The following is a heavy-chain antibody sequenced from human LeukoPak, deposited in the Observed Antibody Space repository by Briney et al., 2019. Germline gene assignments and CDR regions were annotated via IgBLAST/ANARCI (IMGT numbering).Heavy chain of an antibody. V-gene: IGHV4-34*01. CDR3: ARGVPLGGELLRFDY. D-gene: IGHD1-26*01. J-gene: IGHJ4*02. CDR2: INHSGST. Sequence: SETLSFTCAVYGGSFSGYYWSWIRQPPGKGLEWIGEINHSGSTNYNPSLKSRVTISVDTSKNQFSLKLSSVTAADTAVYYCARGVPLGGELLRFDYWGQGTLVTVSS. CDR1: GGSFSGYY.